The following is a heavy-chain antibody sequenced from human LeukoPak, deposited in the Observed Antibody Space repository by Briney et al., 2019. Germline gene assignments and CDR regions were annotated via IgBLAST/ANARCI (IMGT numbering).Heavy chain of an antibody. V-gene: IGHV3-21*06. CDR2: ISSSSSYI. Sequence: GGSLRLSCAASGFTFSNYKMDWVRQAPGMGLEWVSSISSSSSYIYYAGSVMGRFTISRGNAKNSLYLQMNSLRAEDTAVYYCAREGNSGYDYESWGQGTLVTVSS. J-gene: IGHJ4*02. D-gene: IGHD5-12*01. CDR1: GFTFSNYK. CDR3: AREGNSGYDYES.